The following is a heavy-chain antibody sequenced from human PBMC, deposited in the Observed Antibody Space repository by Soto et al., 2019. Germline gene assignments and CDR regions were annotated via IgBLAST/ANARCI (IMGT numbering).Heavy chain of an antibody. CDR3: ERGKRPDFHY. CDR1: GFTFSTYG. V-gene: IGHV3-33*01. CDR2: IWDDGSEK. Sequence: QVQLVESGGGVVQPGRSLRLSCAASGFTFSTYGMHWVRQTPGKVLEWVAVIWDDGSEKFYADSVKGRFTISRDNSKNKMYLKMNSLRAEDTALYFCERGKRPDFHYWGQGTLVTVSS. J-gene: IGHJ4*02. D-gene: IGHD6-6*01.